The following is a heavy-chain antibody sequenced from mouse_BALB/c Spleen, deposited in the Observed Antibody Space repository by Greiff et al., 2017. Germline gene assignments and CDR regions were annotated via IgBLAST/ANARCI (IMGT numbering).Heavy chain of an antibody. CDR3: ATYYGNYVYAMDY. CDR2: ISYSGST. V-gene: IGHV3-2*02. CDR1: GYSITSDYA. Sequence: EVMLVESGPGLVKPSQSLSLTCTVTGYSITSDYAWNWIRQFPGNKLEWMGYISYSGSTSYNPSLKSRISITRDTSKNQFFLQLNSVTTEDTATYYCATYYGNYVYAMDYWGQGTSVTVSS. J-gene: IGHJ4*01. D-gene: IGHD2-10*01.